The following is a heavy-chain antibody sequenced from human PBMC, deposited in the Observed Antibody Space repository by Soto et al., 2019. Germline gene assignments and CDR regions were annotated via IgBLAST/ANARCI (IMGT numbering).Heavy chain of an antibody. CDR3: TRPRTVRGVRLSWNDAAYGMDV. Sequence: GGSLRLSCAASGFTFSGSAMHWVRQASGKGLEWVGRIRSKANSYATAYAASVKGRFTISRDDSKNTAYLQMNSLKTEDTAVYYCTRPRTVRGVRLSWNDAAYGMDVWGQGTTVTVSS. CDR2: IRSKANSYAT. J-gene: IGHJ6*02. V-gene: IGHV3-73*01. D-gene: IGHD3-10*01. CDR1: GFTFSGSA.